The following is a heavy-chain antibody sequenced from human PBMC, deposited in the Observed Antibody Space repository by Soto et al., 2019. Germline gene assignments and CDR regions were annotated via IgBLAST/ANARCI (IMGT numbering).Heavy chain of an antibody. CDR2: IYYSGST. V-gene: IGHV4-39*01. J-gene: IGHJ4*02. D-gene: IGHD3-16*01. CDR3: APIGGDGGED. Sequence: PSETLSLTCTVSGGSISSSSYYWGWIRQPPGKGLEWIGSIYYSGSTYYNPSLKSRVTISVDTSKNQFSLKLSSVTAADTAVYYCAPIGGDGGEDWGQGTLVTVSS. CDR1: GGSISSSSYY.